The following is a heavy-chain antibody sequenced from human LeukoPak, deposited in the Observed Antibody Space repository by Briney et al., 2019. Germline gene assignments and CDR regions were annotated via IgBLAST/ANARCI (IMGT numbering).Heavy chain of an antibody. Sequence: ASVKVSCKAPGYTFTSYYMHWVRQAPGQGLEWMGIINPSGGSTSYAQKFQGRVTMTRDMSTSTVYMELSSLRSEDTAVYYCARSRRRITMIVVVIKSRGIDAFDIWGQGTMVTVSS. D-gene: IGHD3-22*01. CDR3: ARSRRRITMIVVVIKSRGIDAFDI. CDR2: INPSGGST. CDR1: GYTFTSYY. J-gene: IGHJ3*02. V-gene: IGHV1-46*01.